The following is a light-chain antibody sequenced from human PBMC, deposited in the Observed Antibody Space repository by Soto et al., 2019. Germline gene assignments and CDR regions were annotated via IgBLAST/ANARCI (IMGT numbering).Light chain of an antibody. CDR1: QSIRSGS. CDR3: QQHSSSPWT. J-gene: IGKJ1*01. Sequence: EIVLTQSPGTLSLSPGERATLSCRASQSIRSGSLVWYQQKPGQAPRLLIYGASSRATGIPDRFGSRGAGTDFTLSISRMEAEDFVEYYCQQHSSSPWTFGQGTKVEIK. V-gene: IGKV3-20*01. CDR2: GAS.